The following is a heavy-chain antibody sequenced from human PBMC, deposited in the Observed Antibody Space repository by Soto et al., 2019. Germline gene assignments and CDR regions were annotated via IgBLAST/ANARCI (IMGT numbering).Heavy chain of an antibody. J-gene: IGHJ4*02. D-gene: IGHD6-19*01. CDR3: ARHRAVAGLDY. CDR1: GAPVNSENYY. V-gene: IGHV4-39*01. CDR2: IYYSGST. Sequence: QVQLQESGPGLVRPSETLSLNCVVSGAPVNSENYYWSWIRQPPGKGLEWIGNIYYSGSTYYNPSLNSRVTMSVDTSKNQFSLKLTSLIAADTAIYYCARHRAVAGLDYWGQGTLVTVSS.